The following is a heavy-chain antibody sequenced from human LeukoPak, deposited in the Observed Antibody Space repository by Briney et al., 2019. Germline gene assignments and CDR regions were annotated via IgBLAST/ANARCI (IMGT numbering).Heavy chain of an antibody. J-gene: IGHJ5*01. CDR3: LKDFDSSWSNWFDF. CDR2: ISGNGVST. D-gene: IGHD6-13*01. V-gene: IGHV3-64D*06. Sequence: GGSPRLSCSASGFTFSTYPMHWVRQGPGKGLEYVSAISGNGVSTYYADSVKGRFIISRDNSKNTLYLQMRSLRTEDTAVYYSLKDFDSSWSNWFDFWGQGTLVTVSS. CDR1: GFTFSTYP.